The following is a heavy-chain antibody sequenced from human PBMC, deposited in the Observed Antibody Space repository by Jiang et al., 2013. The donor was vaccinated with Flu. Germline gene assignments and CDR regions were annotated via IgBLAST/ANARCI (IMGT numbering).Heavy chain of an antibody. Sequence: TYYNPSLKSRVTISVDTSKNQFSLKLSSVTAADTAVYYCARGGLATVGDAFEYLGPRDNGHRLF. V-gene: IGHV4-39*07. D-gene: IGHD4-17*01. CDR3: ARGGLATVGDAFEY. CDR2: T. J-gene: IGHJ3*02.